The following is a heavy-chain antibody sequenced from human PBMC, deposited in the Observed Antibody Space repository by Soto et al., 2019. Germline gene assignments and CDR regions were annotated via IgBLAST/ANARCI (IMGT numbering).Heavy chain of an antibody. J-gene: IGHJ4*02. Sequence: QVQLVESGGVLVKPGGSLRLSCAASGFTFSDYYMSWFRRAPGKGLEWLSYIHSGSRYKNYADSVKGRSTISRDNAQNTLYLELNSLKVEATATYFCARGLLYGGDPTPSDYWGQGTGVSVSS. CDR2: IHSGSRYK. CDR1: GFTFSDYY. CDR3: ARGLLYGGDPTPSDY. V-gene: IGHV3-11*05. D-gene: IGHD4-17*01.